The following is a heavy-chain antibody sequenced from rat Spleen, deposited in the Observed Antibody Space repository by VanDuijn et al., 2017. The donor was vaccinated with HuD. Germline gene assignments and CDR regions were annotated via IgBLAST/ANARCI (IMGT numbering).Heavy chain of an antibody. V-gene: IGHV5-31*01. Sequence: EVQLVESGGGLVQPGGSLKLSCVASGFTFNSYWMTWIRQAPGKGLEWVASITNTGGSTYYPDSVKGRFTISRDNAKSTLYLQMNSLRSEDTATYYCTRHYGGYSEYVMDAWGQGASVTVSS. CDR2: ITNTGGST. CDR3: TRHYGGYSEYVMDA. D-gene: IGHD1-11*01. J-gene: IGHJ4*01. CDR1: GFTFNSYW.